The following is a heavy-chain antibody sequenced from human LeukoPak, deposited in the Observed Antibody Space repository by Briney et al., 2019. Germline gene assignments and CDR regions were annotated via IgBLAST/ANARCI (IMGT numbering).Heavy chain of an antibody. CDR3: AKLLAVAATWDAFDI. CDR1: GYTFTSYG. J-gene: IGHJ3*02. D-gene: IGHD6-19*01. Sequence: ASVKVSCKASGYTFTSYGISWVRQAPGQGLEWMGWISAYNGNTNYAQKLQGRVTMTTDTSTSTAYMELRSLRSDDTAVYYCAKLLAVAATWDAFDIWGQGTMVTVSS. CDR2: ISAYNGNT. V-gene: IGHV1-18*01.